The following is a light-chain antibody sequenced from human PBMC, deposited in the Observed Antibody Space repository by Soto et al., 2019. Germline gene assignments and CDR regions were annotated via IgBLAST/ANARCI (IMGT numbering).Light chain of an antibody. J-gene: IGKJ1*01. CDR2: GTS. CDR3: QHYGSSPGT. Sequence: EVVLTQSPGTLSLSPGERATLSCRASQSVSRSTLAWYQQKPGQAPRLLIYGTSSRTSGTPDRVSGSGTGTDFTLTISGLEPEDFAVYYCQHYGSSPGTFGQGTKVEIK. V-gene: IGKV3-20*01. CDR1: QSVSRST.